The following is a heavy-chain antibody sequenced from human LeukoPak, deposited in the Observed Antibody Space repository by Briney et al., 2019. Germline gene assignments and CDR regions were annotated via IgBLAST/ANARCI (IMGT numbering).Heavy chain of an antibody. J-gene: IGHJ6*02. D-gene: IGHD5-18*01. CDR1: GFTFSSYW. CDR2: IKQDGSEK. V-gene: IGHV3-7*05. CDR3: ARARSYGSPPYYYYYGMDV. Sequence: PGGSLRLSCAASGFTFSSYWMSWVRQAPGKGLEWVANIKQDGSEKYYVDSVKGRFTISRDNAKDSLYLQMNSLRAEDTAVYYCARARSYGSPPYYYYYGMDVWGQGTTVTVSS.